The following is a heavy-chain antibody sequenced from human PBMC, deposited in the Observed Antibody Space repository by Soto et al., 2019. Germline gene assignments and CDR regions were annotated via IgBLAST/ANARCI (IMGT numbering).Heavy chain of an antibody. J-gene: IGHJ4*02. CDR3: AREGFVYDSSGYVT. Sequence: EVQLVESGGGLVKPGGSLRLSCAASGFTFSSYSMNWVRQAPGKGLEWVSSISSSSSYIYYADSVKGRFTISRDNAKNSLYLQMNSLRAEDAAVYYCAREGFVYDSSGYVTWGQGTLVTVSS. V-gene: IGHV3-21*01. CDR1: GFTFSSYS. CDR2: ISSSSSYI. D-gene: IGHD3-22*01.